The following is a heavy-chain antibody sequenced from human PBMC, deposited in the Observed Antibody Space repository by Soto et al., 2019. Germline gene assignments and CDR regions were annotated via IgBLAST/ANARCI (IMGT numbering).Heavy chain of an antibody. CDR1: GGSISSYY. Sequence: SETLSLTCTVSGGSISSYYWIWIRQPPGKGLEWIGYIYYSGSTNYNPSLKSRVTISVDTSKNQFSLKLSSVTAADTAVYYCARDSYSVVRGVISYYYYYGMDVWGQGTTVTVSS. D-gene: IGHD3-10*01. J-gene: IGHJ6*02. CDR3: ARDSYSVVRGVISYYYYYGMDV. CDR2: IYYSGST. V-gene: IGHV4-59*01.